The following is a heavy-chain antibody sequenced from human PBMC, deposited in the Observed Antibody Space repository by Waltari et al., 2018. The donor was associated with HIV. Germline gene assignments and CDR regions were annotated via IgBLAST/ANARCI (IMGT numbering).Heavy chain of an antibody. Sequence: VQLVESGGGLVQPGGSLRLSCTASGFTFRTFWMSWVRQAPGKGLEWVANIRQDGSEKYYVDSVEGRFTISRDNAKTSLYLQMNSLRAEDTAVYYCARVMTTVTFFDYWGQGTLVTISS. V-gene: IGHV3-7*01. CDR2: IRQDGSEK. J-gene: IGHJ4*02. CDR3: ARVMTTVTFFDY. CDR1: GFTFRTFW. D-gene: IGHD4-17*01.